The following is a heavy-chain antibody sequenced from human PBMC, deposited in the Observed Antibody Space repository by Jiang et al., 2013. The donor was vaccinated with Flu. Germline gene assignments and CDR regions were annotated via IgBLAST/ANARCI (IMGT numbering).Heavy chain of an antibody. CDR3: ARAEPIVGARGYAFDI. D-gene: IGHD1-26*01. CDR1: GGSLSSYY. Sequence: GPGLVKPSETLSLTCTVSGGSLSSYYWSWIRQPPGKGLEWFGYIYYSGSTNYNPSLKSRVTISVDTSKNQFSLKLSSVTAADTAVYYCARAEPIVGARGYAFDIWGQGTMVTVSS. V-gene: IGHV4-59*01. CDR2: IYYSGST. J-gene: IGHJ3*02.